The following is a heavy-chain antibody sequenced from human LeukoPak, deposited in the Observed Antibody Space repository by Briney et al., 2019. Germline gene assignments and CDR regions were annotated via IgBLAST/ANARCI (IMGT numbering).Heavy chain of an antibody. CDR2: IYSGGST. CDR1: GFTVSSNY. CDR3: ARELGYYDSSGYYPGY. J-gene: IGHJ4*02. D-gene: IGHD3-22*01. Sequence: GGSLRLSCAASGFTVSSNYMSWVRQAPGKGLEWVSVIYSGGSTYYADSVKGRFTISRDNSKNTLYLQMNSLRAEDTAVYYCARELGYYDSSGYYPGYWGQGTLVTVSS. V-gene: IGHV3-66*01.